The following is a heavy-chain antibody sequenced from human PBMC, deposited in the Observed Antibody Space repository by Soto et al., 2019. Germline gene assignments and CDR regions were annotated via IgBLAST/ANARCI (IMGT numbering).Heavy chain of an antibody. Sequence: QVQLVPSGAEVKRPGSSVKVSCKASGGTFSSENINWVRQAPGQGLEWMGRIIPIFGTVDYAQKLQGRVTITADESTSTAYMQLSSLTSEHTAVYYCARDGDYADAVDFWGQGTLVTVSS. CDR2: IIPIFGTV. CDR1: GGTFSSEN. CDR3: ARDGDYADAVDF. J-gene: IGHJ4*02. D-gene: IGHD4-17*01. V-gene: IGHV1-69*01.